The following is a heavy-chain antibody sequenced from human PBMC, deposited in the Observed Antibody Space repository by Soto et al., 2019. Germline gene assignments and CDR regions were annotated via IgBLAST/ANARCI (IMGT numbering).Heavy chain of an antibody. CDR2: IIPIFGTA. CDR1: EDTFRNYA. CDR3: ASTKYDSSAYYYWYLGL. D-gene: IGHD3-22*01. J-gene: IGHJ2*01. V-gene: IGHV1-69*06. Sequence: QVELVQSGAEVKKPGSSVKVSCQASEDTFRNYAISWVRQAPGQGLEWMGEIIPIFGTANYAHKFQGRVTSNADTSANTVYLELSSLRSEYTAVYYCASTKYDSSAYYYWYLGLWGRGTLVTVSS.